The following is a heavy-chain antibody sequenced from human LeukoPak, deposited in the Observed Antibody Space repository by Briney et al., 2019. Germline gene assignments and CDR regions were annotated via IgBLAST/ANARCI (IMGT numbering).Heavy chain of an antibody. D-gene: IGHD1-26*01. CDR3: ATRRELDY. V-gene: IGHV3-30*03. Sequence: GSXRLXCAASGFTFSSYGMHWVRQAPGKGLEWVAVISYDGSNKYYADSVKGRFTISRDNSKNTLYLQMNSLRAEDTAVYYCATRRELDYWGQGTLVTVSS. J-gene: IGHJ4*02. CDR2: ISYDGSNK. CDR1: GFTFSSYG.